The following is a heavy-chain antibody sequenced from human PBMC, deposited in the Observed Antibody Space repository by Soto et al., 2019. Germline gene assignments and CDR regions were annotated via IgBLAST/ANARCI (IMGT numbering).Heavy chain of an antibody. CDR2: IIPIFGTA. J-gene: IGHJ6*02. Sequence: QVQLVQSGAEVKKPGSSVKVSCKASGGTFSSYVISWVRQAPGQGLEWMGGIIPIFGTANSAQKFQGRVTITADESTSTAYMELSSLRSEDTAVYYCARDSSLWFGDGNYYGLDVWGQGTTVTVSS. CDR1: GGTFSSYV. D-gene: IGHD3-10*01. CDR3: ARDSSLWFGDGNYYGLDV. V-gene: IGHV1-69*12.